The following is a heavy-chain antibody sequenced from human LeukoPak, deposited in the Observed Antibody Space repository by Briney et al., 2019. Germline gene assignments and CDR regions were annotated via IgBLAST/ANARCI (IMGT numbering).Heavy chain of an antibody. CDR2: IYYSGST. V-gene: IGHV4-59*01. Sequence: PSETLSLTCTVSGGSISSYYWSWIRQPPGKGLEWIGYIYYSGSTNYNPSLKSRVTISVDTSKNQFSLKLSSVTAADTAVYYCARVGSGWYGGADAFDIWGQGTVVTVSS. D-gene: IGHD6-19*01. CDR1: GGSISSYY. CDR3: ARVGSGWYGGADAFDI. J-gene: IGHJ3*02.